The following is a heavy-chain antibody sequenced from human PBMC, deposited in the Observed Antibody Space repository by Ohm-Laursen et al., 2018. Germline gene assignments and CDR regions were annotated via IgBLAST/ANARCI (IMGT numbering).Heavy chain of an antibody. D-gene: IGHD3-3*01. V-gene: IGHV3-9*01. J-gene: IGHJ4*02. CDR3: AKGKWLLYYFDY. CDR2: ISWNSGSI. CDR1: GFTFDDYA. Sequence: SLRLSCAASGFTFDDYAMHWVRQAPGKGLEWVSGISWNSGSIGYADSVKGRFTISRDNAKNSLYLQMNSLRAEDTALYYCAKGKWLLYYFDYWGQGTLVTVSS.